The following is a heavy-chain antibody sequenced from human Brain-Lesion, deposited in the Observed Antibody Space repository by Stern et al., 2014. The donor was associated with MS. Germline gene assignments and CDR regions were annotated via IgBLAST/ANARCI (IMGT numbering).Heavy chain of an antibody. V-gene: IGHV4-4*02. Sequence: QVQLVESGPGLVKPSGTLSLTCAVSGGSISSSNWWSWVRQSPGKGLEWIGESDHSGSTIYNPSLKVRSTLSVERPKTPFPLNLRSVPAADTAVYFCARFPASRPHVFDSWGQGTLVTVSS. CDR2: SDHSGST. D-gene: IGHD6-13*01. J-gene: IGHJ4*02. CDR1: GGSISSSNW. CDR3: ARFPASRPHVFDS.